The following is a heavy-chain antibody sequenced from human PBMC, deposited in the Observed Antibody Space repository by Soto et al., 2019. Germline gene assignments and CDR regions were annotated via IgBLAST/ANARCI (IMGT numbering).Heavy chain of an antibody. CDR2: TSGSSSTT. J-gene: IGHJ4*02. V-gene: IGHV3-23*01. CDR1: GFTFSNAW. D-gene: IGHD1-7*01. CDR3: AKNQERELPRVIDF. Sequence: GGALRLSCAASGFTFSNAWMSWVRQAPRGGLEWVSSTSGSSSTTYYADSVKGRFAISRDRSKNTLYLQMSSLRAEDTALYYCAKNQERELPRVIDFWGQGTLVTVSS.